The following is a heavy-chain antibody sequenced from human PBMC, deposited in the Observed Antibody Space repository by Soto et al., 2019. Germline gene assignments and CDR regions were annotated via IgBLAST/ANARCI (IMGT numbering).Heavy chain of an antibody. CDR1: GFTFSSYT. V-gene: IGHV3-23*01. CDR2: INGGGGST. J-gene: IGHJ4*02. Sequence: EVQLLEAGGDLIQPGGALRLSCAASGFTFSSYTMTWVRQAPGKGLEWVSAINGGGGSTYYADSVKGRFTISRDNSKDTLYLQMNSVRAEDTAVYYCAKDKVCSGGSCYYDYWGQGTLVTVSS. D-gene: IGHD2-15*01. CDR3: AKDKVCSGGSCYYDY.